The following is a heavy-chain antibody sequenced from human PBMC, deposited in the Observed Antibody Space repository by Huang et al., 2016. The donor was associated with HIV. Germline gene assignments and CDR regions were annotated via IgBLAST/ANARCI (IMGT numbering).Heavy chain of an antibody. D-gene: IGHD6-19*01. CDR3: GKDWTGSSGWFTLHYYYYGMDV. Sequence: QVQLVESGGGVVQPGRSLRLSCAASGFSFSNYGIHWVRQAPVKGWYGVAGRSNEGNKKYYADSVKGRFTISRDNSNNTRFLQMNSLRAEDTAVYYCGKDWTGSSGWFTLHYYYYGMDVWGQGTTVTVSS. V-gene: IGHV3-30*18. CDR2: RSNEGNKK. J-gene: IGHJ6*02. CDR1: GFSFSNYG.